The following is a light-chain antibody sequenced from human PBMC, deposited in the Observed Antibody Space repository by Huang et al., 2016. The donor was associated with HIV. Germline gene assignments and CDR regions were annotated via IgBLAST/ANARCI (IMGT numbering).Light chain of an antibody. CDR2: GAS. V-gene: IGKV3-20*01. CDR3: QQYDSSPMYT. CDR1: QSVSSTF. J-gene: IGKJ2*01. Sequence: EIVFTHSPGTLSLSPGERATLSCRASQSVSSTFLAWYQQKPGQAPRLLLYGASNSATGIPDRFSGSRSETDVTLTISRLEPEDFAVYHCQQYDSSPMYTFGQGTKLEIK.